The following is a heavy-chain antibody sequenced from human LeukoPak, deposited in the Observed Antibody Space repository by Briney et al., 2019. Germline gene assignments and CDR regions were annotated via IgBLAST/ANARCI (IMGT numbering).Heavy chain of an antibody. J-gene: IGHJ4*02. CDR3: ARALIPAAMWEYY. V-gene: IGHV1-2*02. CDR2: INPNSGGT. Sequence: GASVKVSCKASGYTFTGYYMHWVRQAPGQGLEWMGWINPNSGGTNYAQKFQGRVTMTRDTSISTAYMELSRLRSDDTAVYYCARALIPAAMWEYYWGQGTLVTVSS. CDR1: GYTFTGYY. D-gene: IGHD2-2*01.